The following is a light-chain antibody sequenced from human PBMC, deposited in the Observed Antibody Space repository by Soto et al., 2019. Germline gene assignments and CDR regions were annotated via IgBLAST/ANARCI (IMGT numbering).Light chain of an antibody. CDR1: QGVSSSD. CDR3: QQYGSSPYT. CDR2: STS. V-gene: IGKV3-20*01. J-gene: IGKJ2*01. Sequence: VLTQSPGTLALSPGERATLSCRASQGVSSSDLAWYQHKPGQAPRRLLYSTSSRAPGIPDRFSGSGSGTDFTLSISRLEPEDFAVYYCQQYGSSPYTFGQGTKLEI.